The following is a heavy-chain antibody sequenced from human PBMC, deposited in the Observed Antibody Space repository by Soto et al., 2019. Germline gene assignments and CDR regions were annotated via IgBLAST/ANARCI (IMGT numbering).Heavy chain of an antibody. CDR1: GFTFSSYW. J-gene: IGHJ6*02. CDR2: INSDGSST. D-gene: IGHD3-3*01. V-gene: IGHV3-74*01. CDR3: ASSWRLLEWFHPGKNYYYGMDV. Sequence: GGSLRLSCAASGFTFSSYWMHWVRQAPGKGLVWVSRINSDGSSTSYADSVKGRFTISRDNAKNTLYLQMNSLRAEDTAVYYCASSWRLLEWFHPGKNYYYGMDVWGQGTTVTVSS.